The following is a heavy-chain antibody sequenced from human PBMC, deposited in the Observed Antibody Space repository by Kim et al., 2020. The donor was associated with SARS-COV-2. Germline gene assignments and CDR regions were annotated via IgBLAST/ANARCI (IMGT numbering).Heavy chain of an antibody. CDR2: INPSGGST. CDR3: ARAGHSISSSWYEFDY. V-gene: IGHV1-46*01. Sequence: ASVKVSCKASGYTFTSYYMHWVRQAPGQGLEWMGIINPSGGSTSYAQKFQGRVTMTRDTSTSTVYMELSSLRSEDTAVYYCARAGHSISSSWYEFDYRGQGTLVTVSS. J-gene: IGHJ4*02. CDR1: GYTFTSYY. D-gene: IGHD6-13*01.